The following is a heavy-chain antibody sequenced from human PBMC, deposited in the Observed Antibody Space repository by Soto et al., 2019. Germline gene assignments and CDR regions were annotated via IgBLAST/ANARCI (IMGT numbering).Heavy chain of an antibody. J-gene: IGHJ4*02. CDR1: GFTLSDHY. CDR3: ARGLDSAKVGY. Sequence: SGFTLSDHYMDWVRQAPGKGLEWVGRSRNKANSYTTDYAASVKGRFTISRDDYKNTLSLQMNSLSAEDTAVYYCARGLDSAKVGYWGQGTLVTVSS. V-gene: IGHV3-72*01. CDR2: SRNKANSYTT. D-gene: IGHD5-18*01.